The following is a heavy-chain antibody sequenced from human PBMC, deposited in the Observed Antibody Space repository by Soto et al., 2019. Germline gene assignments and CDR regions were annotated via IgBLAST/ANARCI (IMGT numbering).Heavy chain of an antibody. J-gene: IGHJ4*02. D-gene: IGHD2-21*02. V-gene: IGHV3-30-3*01. CDR2: ISYDGSNK. CDR3: ARDPLASVVVTAIQPFDY. Sequence: GGSLRLSCAASGFTFSSYAMHWVRQAPGKGLEWVAVISYDGSNKYYADSVKGRFTISRDNSKNTLYLQMNSLRAEDTAVYYCARDPLASVVVTAIQPFDYWGQGTLVTVSS. CDR1: GFTFSSYA.